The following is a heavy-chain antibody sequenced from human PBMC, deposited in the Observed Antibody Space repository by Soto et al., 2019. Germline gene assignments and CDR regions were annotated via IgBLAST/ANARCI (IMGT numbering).Heavy chain of an antibody. CDR3: ARLGYCISTSCYFEAFDI. V-gene: IGHV2-5*02. D-gene: IGHD2-2*01. Sequence: QITLKESGPTLVKPTQTLTLTCTFSGFSLSTSGVGVGWIRQPPGKALEWLALIYWDDDKHYSPSLKSRLTITKDTSKNQVVLTMTNMDPVDTATYYCARLGYCISTSCYFEAFDIWGQGTLVTVSS. CDR2: IYWDDDK. CDR1: GFSLSTSGVG. J-gene: IGHJ3*02.